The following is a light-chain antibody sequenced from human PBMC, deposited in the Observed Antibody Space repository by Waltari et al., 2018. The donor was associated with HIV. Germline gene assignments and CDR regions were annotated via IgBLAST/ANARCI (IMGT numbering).Light chain of an antibody. CDR2: WAS. V-gene: IGKV4-1*01. J-gene: IGKJ3*01. CDR1: QSVLYSSNNKNY. Sequence: DIVMTQSPDSLAVSLGERATINCKSSQSVLYSSNNKNYLAWYQQKPGQPPKLLIYWASTRESGVPDRFSGSGSGTDFTLTISSLQAEDVAVYYCQQYYSTRFTFGPGTKVDIK. CDR3: QQYYSTRFT.